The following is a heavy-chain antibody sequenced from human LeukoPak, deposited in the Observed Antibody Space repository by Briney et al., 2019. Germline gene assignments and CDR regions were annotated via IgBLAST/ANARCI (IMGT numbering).Heavy chain of an antibody. Sequence: SVKVSCKASGGTFSSYAISWVRQAPGQGLEWVGRIIPIFGIANYAQKFQGRVTITADKSTSTAYMELSSLRSEDTAVYYCARDCSGGSCYPDFDYWGQGTLVTVSS. D-gene: IGHD2-15*01. CDR3: ARDCSGGSCYPDFDY. V-gene: IGHV1-69*04. CDR2: IIPIFGIA. J-gene: IGHJ4*02. CDR1: GGTFSSYA.